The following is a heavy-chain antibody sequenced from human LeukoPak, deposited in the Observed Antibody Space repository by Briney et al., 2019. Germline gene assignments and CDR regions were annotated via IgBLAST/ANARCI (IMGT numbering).Heavy chain of an antibody. CDR2: TSAYNGNT. J-gene: IGHJ4*02. CDR1: GYTFTSYG. CDR3: ARDPLGYCSSTSCYGPPGY. V-gene: IGHV1-18*01. Sequence: GASVKVSCKASGYTFTSYGISWVRQAPGQGLEWRGWTSAYNGNTNYAQKLQGRVTMTTDTSTSTAYMELRSLRSDDTAVYYCARDPLGYCSSTSCYGPPGYWGQGTLVTVSS. D-gene: IGHD2-2*01.